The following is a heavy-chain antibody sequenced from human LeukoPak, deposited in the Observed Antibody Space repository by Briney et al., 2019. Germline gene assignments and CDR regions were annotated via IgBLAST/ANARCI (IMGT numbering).Heavy chain of an antibody. CDR2: IYYSGST. CDR1: GGSISSGDYS. CDR3: ARAGIAAAGI. J-gene: IGHJ4*02. D-gene: IGHD6-13*01. V-gene: IGHV4-30-4*01. Sequence: MTSETLSLTCTVSGGSISSGDYSWSWIRQPPGKGLEWIGYIYYSGSTYYNPSLKSRVTISVDTSKNQFSLKLSSVTAADTAVYYCARAGIAAAGIWGQGTLVTVSS.